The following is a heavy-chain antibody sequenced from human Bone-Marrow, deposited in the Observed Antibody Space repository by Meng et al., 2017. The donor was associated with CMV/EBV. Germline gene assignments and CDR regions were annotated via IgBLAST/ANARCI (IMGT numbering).Heavy chain of an antibody. D-gene: IGHD4-23*01. J-gene: IGHJ3*02. CDR2: ISSSGSTI. CDR1: GFTFSSYE. CDR3: ARDPAMTTVAKGAFDI. V-gene: IGHV3-48*03. Sequence: GESLKISCAASGFTFSSYEMNWVRQAPGKGLEWASYISSSGSTIYYADSVKGRFTISRDNAKNTLYLQMNSLRAEDTAVYYCARDPAMTTVAKGAFDIWGQGTIVTVSS.